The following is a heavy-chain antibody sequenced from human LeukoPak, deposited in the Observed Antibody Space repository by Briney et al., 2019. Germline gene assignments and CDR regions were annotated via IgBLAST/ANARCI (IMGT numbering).Heavy chain of an antibody. CDR3: AKDRIPDGKYSIDL. V-gene: IGHV3-23*01. CDR2: IVGNGGGI. Sequence: GGSLRLSCAASGFTFSTYAMNWVRQAPGKGLEWVSVIVGNGGGIHYADSVKGRFTISRDNYKSTLYLQMNSLRAEDTAVYYCAKDRIPDGKYSIDLWGQGTLVTVSS. CDR1: GFTFSTYA. D-gene: IGHD5-24*01. J-gene: IGHJ5*02.